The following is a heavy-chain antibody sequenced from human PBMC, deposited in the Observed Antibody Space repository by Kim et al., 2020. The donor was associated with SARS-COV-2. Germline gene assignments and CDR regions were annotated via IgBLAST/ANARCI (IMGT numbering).Heavy chain of an antibody. CDR3: AKGMIGCYYGMDV. CDR2: ISASGDNT. V-gene: IGHV3-23*01. D-gene: IGHD3-9*01. CDR1: GFTFRSYA. J-gene: IGHJ6*02. Sequence: GGSLRLSCAASGFTFRSYAMNWVRQAPGRGLEWVAAISASGDNTFYADSVRGRFTISRDDSKSTVYLQMNSLRAEDTAVYYCAKGMIGCYYGMDVWGQGT.